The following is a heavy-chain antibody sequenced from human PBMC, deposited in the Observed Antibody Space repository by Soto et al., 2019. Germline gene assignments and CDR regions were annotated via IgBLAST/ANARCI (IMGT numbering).Heavy chain of an antibody. V-gene: IGHV3-33*01. CDR2: IWYDGSNK. CDR1: GFTCRRYG. Sequence: QPGGSLRLACAAAGFTCRRYGMHWVRQAPGKGLEWVAVIWYDGSNKYYADSVKGRFTISRDNSKNTLYLQMNSLRAEDTAVYYCARVAWYSSSPTLTDYWGQGTLVTVSS. D-gene: IGHD6-6*01. J-gene: IGHJ4*02. CDR3: ARVAWYSSSPTLTDY.